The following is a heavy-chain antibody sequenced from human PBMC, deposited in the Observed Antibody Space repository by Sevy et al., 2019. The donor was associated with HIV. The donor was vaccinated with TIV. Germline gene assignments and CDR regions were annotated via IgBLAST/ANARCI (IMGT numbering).Heavy chain of an antibody. V-gene: IGHV1-2*02. Sequence: ASVKVSCKASGYTFTGYYMHWVRQAPGQGLEWMGWINPNSGGTNYAQKFQGRVTMTRDTSISTAYMELSRLRSDDTAVYYCARGRPYDFWSGYSASGMDVWGQGTTVTVSS. J-gene: IGHJ6*02. CDR3: ARGRPYDFWSGYSASGMDV. CDR2: INPNSGGT. CDR1: GYTFTGYY. D-gene: IGHD3-3*01.